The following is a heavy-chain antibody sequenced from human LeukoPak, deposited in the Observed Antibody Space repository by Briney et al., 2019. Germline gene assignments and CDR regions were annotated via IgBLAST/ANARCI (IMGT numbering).Heavy chain of an antibody. CDR2: ISAYNGNT. J-gene: IGHJ4*02. CDR3: ARALRTMVRGVPDY. V-gene: IGHV1-18*01. CDR1: GYTFTSYG. Sequence: ASVKVSCKASGYTFTSYGISWVRQAPGQGLEWMGWISAYNGNTNYAQKLQGRVTMTTDTSTSTAYMELRSLRSDDTAVYYCARALRTMVRGVPDYWGQGTLVTVSS. D-gene: IGHD3-10*01.